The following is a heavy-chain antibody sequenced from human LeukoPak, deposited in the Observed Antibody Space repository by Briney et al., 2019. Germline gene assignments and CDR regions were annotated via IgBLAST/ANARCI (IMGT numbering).Heavy chain of an antibody. V-gene: IGHV3-23*01. CDR3: AKEPYSSGWYGVYFLDY. J-gene: IGHJ4*02. D-gene: IGHD6-19*01. CDR1: GFTFSSYE. Sequence: PGGSLRLSCAASGFTFSSYEMNWVRQAPGKGLEWVSAISGSGGSTYYADSVKGRFTISRDNSKNTLYLQMNSLRAEDTAVYYCAKEPYSSGWYGVYFLDYWGQGTLVTVSS. CDR2: ISGSGGST.